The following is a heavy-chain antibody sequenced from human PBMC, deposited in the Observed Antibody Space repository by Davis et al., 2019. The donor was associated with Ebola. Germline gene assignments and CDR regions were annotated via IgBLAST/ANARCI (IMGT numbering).Heavy chain of an antibody. D-gene: IGHD2-2*03. J-gene: IGHJ6*02. CDR3: AKDKNGYCSSTSCSGGYYYYGMDV. CDR1: GFTFDDYA. Sequence: GGSLRLSCAASGFTFDDYAMHWVRQAPGKGLEWVSLISGDGGSTYYADSVKGRFTISRDNSKNSLYLQMNSLRTEDTALYYCAKDKNGYCSSTSCSGGYYYYGMDVWGQGTTVTVSS. V-gene: IGHV3-43*02. CDR2: ISGDGGST.